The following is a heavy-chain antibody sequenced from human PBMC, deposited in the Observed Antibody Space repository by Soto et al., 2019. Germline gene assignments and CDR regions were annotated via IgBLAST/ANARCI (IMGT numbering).Heavy chain of an antibody. V-gene: IGHV4-34*01. D-gene: IGHD6-19*01. J-gene: IGHJ4*02. CDR3: ARKLAVAGNHFDY. Sequence: SETLSLTCAVYGGSFSGYYWSWIRQPPGKGLEWIGEINHSGSTNYNPSLKSRVTISVDTSKNQFSLKLSSVTAADTAVYYCARKLAVAGNHFDYWGQGTLVTVSS. CDR1: GGSFSGYY. CDR2: INHSGST.